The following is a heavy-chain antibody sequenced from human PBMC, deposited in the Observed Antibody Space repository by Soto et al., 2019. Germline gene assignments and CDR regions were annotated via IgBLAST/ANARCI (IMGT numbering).Heavy chain of an antibody. D-gene: IGHD3-10*01. J-gene: IGHJ4*02. CDR2: IKQDGSER. CDR1: GFTFSSYW. CDR3: ARDRGYFDF. Sequence: EVQLVESGGGLVQPGGSLRLSCAASGFTFSSYWMSWVRQAPGKGLEWVANIKQDGSERYYVDSVKGRFTISRDNARNSLYLQMNSRRVEDTAIYYCARDRGYFDFWGQGTLVTVSS. V-gene: IGHV3-7*01.